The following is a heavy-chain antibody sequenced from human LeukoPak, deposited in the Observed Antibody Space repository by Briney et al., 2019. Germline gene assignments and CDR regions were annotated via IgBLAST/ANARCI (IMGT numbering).Heavy chain of an antibody. CDR2: ILPYDSDT. J-gene: IGHJ3*02. D-gene: IGHD3-16*01. Sequence: GESLKISCQTAGYIFANYWTGWVRQTPERGLEWVGIILPYDSDTTYSPSFQGQVTISADKSISTAYLQWSSLKASDTAMYYCASQGSRIMITLKAFDIWGQGTMVTVSS. V-gene: IGHV5-51*01. CDR1: GYIFANYW. CDR3: ASQGSRIMITLKAFDI.